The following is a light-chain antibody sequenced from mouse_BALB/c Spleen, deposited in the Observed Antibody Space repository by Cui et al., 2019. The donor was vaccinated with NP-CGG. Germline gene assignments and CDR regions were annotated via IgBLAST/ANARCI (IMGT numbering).Light chain of an antibody. CDR1: TGAVTTSNY. CDR2: GTK. V-gene: IGLV1*01. J-gene: IGLJ1*01. Sequence: QAVVPQESALTTSPGETVTLTCRSSTGAVTTSNYANWVEEKPDHLFTGLIGGTKNRAPGVPARFSGSLIGDKAALTITGAQTEDEAIYFCALWYSNHWVFGGGTKLIVL. CDR3: ALWYSNHWV.